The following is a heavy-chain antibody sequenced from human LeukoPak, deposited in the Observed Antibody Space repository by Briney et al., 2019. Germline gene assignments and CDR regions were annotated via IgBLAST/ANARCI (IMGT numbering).Heavy chain of an antibody. CDR2: ISGSGGST. Sequence: GGSLRLSYAASGFTFTSYAISWVRQAPGKGLEWVSSISGSGGSTFYVDSVKGRFTISRDNTKNTLYLQMNSLRAEDTALYYCAKDPQRGSPYYFDYWGQGTLVTVSS. CDR1: GFTFTSYA. J-gene: IGHJ4*02. CDR3: AKDPQRGSPYYFDY. D-gene: IGHD1-26*01. V-gene: IGHV3-23*01.